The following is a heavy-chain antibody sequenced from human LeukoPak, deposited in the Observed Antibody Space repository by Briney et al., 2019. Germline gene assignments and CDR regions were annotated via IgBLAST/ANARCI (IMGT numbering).Heavy chain of an antibody. J-gene: IGHJ4*02. V-gene: IGHV1-69*05. D-gene: IGHD3-10*01. CDR3: ARDSGITMVRGGGYFDY. CDR1: GGTFSSYA. Sequence: GASVKVSCKASGGTFSSYAISWVRQAPGQGLEWMGGIIPIFGTANYAQKFQGRVTITTDESTSKAYMELSSLRSEDPAVYYCARDSGITMVRGGGYFDYWGQGTLVTVSS. CDR2: IIPIFGTA.